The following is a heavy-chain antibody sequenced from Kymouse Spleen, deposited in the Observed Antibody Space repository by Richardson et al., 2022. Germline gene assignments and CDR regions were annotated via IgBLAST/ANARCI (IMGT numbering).Heavy chain of an antibody. D-gene: IGHD3-9*01. V-gene: IGHV3-74*01. CDR1: GFTFSSYW. CDR2: INSDGSST. Sequence: EVQLVESGGGLVQPGGSLRLSCAASGFTFSSYWMHWVRQAPGKGLVWVSRINSDGSSTSYADSVKGRFTISRDNAKNTLYLQMNSLRAEDTAVYYCARAGRYFDWLLVDYWGQGTLVTVSS. J-gene: IGHJ4*02. CDR3: ARAGRYFDWLLVDY.